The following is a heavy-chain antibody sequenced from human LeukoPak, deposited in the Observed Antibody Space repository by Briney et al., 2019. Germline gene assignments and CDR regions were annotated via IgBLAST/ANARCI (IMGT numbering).Heavy chain of an antibody. D-gene: IGHD6-6*01. J-gene: IGHJ4*02. CDR2: INQDGSQI. CDR3: ARIGYSSSSLDY. V-gene: IGHV3-7*01. Sequence: GGSLRLSCAASGFTFSTYWLTWVRQAPGKGLEWVANINQDGSQIYFVGSLKGRFTISRDNAKNSLYLQMNSLRAEDTAVYYCARIGYSSSSLDYWGQGTLVTVSS. CDR1: GFTFSTYW.